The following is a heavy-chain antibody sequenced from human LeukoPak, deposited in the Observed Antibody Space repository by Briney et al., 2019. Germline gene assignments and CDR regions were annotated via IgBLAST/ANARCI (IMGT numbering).Heavy chain of an antibody. V-gene: IGHV3-30*18. J-gene: IGHJ4*02. D-gene: IGHD1-26*01. Sequence: GGSLRLSCAASGFTFSSYGMHWVRQAPGKGLEWVAVISYDGSNKYYADSVKGRFTISRDNSKNTLYLQMNSLRAEDTAVYYCAKDLYPLIVGALFDYWGQGTLVTVPS. CDR3: AKDLYPLIVGALFDY. CDR2: ISYDGSNK. CDR1: GFTFSSYG.